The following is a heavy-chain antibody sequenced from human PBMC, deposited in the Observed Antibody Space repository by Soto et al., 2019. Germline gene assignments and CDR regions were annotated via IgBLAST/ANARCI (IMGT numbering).Heavy chain of an antibody. D-gene: IGHD1-1*01. CDR3: ARAGRNWTRVGSLDP. Sequence: ASVKVSCKASGYTFTGYYMHWVRQAPGQGLEWMGWINPNSGGTNYAQKFQGWVTMTRDTSISTAYMELSRLRSDDTDVYYCARAGRNWTRVGSLDPWGKGTLVTVSS. CDR1: GYTFTGYY. V-gene: IGHV1-2*04. J-gene: IGHJ5*02. CDR2: INPNSGGT.